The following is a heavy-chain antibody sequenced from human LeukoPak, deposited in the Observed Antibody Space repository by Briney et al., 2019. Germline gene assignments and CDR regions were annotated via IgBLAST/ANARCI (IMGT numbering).Heavy chain of an antibody. V-gene: IGHV4-59*08. CDR2: IYYRGST. D-gene: IGHD2-21*02. CDR3: ARQTPYYCGGDCSYGMDV. Sequence: SETLSLTCTVSGGSISSYYWSWIRQPPGKGLEWIGYIYYRGSTNYNPSLKTRVTISVDTSKNQFSLKLSSVTAADTAVYYCARQTPYYCGGDCSYGMDVWGQGTTVTVSS. CDR1: GGSISSYY. J-gene: IGHJ6*02.